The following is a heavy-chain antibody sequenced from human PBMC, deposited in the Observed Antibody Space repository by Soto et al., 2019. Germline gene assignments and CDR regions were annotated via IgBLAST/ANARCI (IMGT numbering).Heavy chain of an antibody. D-gene: IGHD6-19*01. J-gene: IGHJ6*02. Sequence: SETLSLTCTVSVGSISSGGYYWSWIRQHPGKGLEWIGYIYYSGSTYYNPSLKSRVTISVDTSKNQFSLKLSSVTAADTAVYYCARDRSSSGWTYPYYYYYGMDVWGQGTTVTVS. CDR3: ARDRSSSGWTYPYYYYYGMDV. CDR1: VGSISSGGYY. CDR2: IYYSGST. V-gene: IGHV4-31*03.